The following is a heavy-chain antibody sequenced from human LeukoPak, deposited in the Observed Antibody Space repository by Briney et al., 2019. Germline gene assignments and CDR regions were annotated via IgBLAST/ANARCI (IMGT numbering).Heavy chain of an antibody. D-gene: IGHD3-3*01. CDR3: AKIGRRYDFWSGYYEEEVDYMDV. CDR2: ISGSGGST. Sequence: GGSLRLSCAASGFTFSSYAMSWVRQAPGEGLEWVSGISGSGGSTYHADSVKGRFTISRDNSKNTLYLQMNSLRAEDTAVYYCAKIGRRYDFWSGYYEEEVDYMDVWGKGTTVTVSS. CDR1: GFTFSSYA. V-gene: IGHV3-23*01. J-gene: IGHJ6*03.